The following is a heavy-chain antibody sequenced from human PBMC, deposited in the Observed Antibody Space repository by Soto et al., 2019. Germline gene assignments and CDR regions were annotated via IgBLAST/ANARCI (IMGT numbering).Heavy chain of an antibody. CDR2: ISYDGSNK. Sequence: QVQLVESGGGVVQPGRSLRLSCAASGFTFSSYAMHWVRQAPGKGLEWVAVISYDGSNKYYADSVKCRFTISRDNSKNTLYPQMNCLRAEDTAVYYCARDKSGLRFLEWSYYFDHWGQGILVTVSS. CDR1: GFTFSSYA. V-gene: IGHV3-30-3*01. J-gene: IGHJ4*02. D-gene: IGHD3-3*01. CDR3: ARDKSGLRFLEWSYYFDH.